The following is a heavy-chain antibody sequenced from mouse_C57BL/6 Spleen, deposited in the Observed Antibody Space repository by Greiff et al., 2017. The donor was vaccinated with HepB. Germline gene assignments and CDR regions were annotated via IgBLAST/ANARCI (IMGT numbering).Heavy chain of an antibody. D-gene: IGHD4-1*01. CDR2: IDPSDSYT. J-gene: IGHJ2*01. CDR3: ARSRTGTIDY. V-gene: IGHV1-59*01. Sequence: QVQLQQPGAELVRPGTSVKLSCKASGYTFTSYWMHWVKQRPGQGLEWIGVIDPSDSYTNYNQKFKGKATLTVDTSSSTAYMQLSSLTSEDSAVYYCARSRTGTIDYWGQGTTRTVSS. CDR1: GYTFTSYW.